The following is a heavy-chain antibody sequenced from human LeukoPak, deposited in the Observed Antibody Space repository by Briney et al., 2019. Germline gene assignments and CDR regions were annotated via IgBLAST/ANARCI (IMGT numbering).Heavy chain of an antibody. CDR2: TVVGSGNT. D-gene: IGHD3-10*01. V-gene: IGHV1-58*02. Sequence: GASVTVSCKASGFTXTSSTIQWVRQARGQRLEWIGWTVVGSGNTNYAQKFQERVIITRDMSTTTVYMELSSLRSEDTAVYYCAGTPWFGELTLDYWGQGTLVTVSS. CDR1: GFTXTSST. CDR3: AGTPWFGELTLDY. J-gene: IGHJ4*02.